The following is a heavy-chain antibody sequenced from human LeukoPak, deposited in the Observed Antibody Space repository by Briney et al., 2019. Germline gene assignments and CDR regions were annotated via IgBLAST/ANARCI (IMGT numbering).Heavy chain of an antibody. CDR3: VRGGYRGFDYEY. J-gene: IGHJ4*02. CDR2: ISPDSNYK. CDR1: GFTFSTYS. V-gene: IGHV3-21*01. Sequence: GGSLRLSCAASGFTFSTYSMNWLRLAPGKGLEWVSSISPDSNYKYYVDSVKGRFANSRDNAKSSLYLQMNSLRAEDTAVYYCVRGGYRGFDYEYWGQGTLVTVSS. D-gene: IGHD5-12*01.